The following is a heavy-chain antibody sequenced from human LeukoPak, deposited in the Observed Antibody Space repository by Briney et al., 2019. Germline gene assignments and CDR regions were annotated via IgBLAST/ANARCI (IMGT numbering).Heavy chain of an antibody. V-gene: IGHV4-38-2*02. CDR1: GYSISSGYY. D-gene: IGHD3-10*01. J-gene: IGHJ6*02. CDR2: IYHSGST. Sequence: PSETLSLTCAVSGYSISSGYYWGWIRQPPGKGLEWIGSIYHSGSTYYNPSLKSRVTISVDTSKNQFSLKLNSVTPEDTAVYYCARDGVWFGELSYYYYGMDVWGQGTTVTVSS. CDR3: ARDGVWFGELSYYYYGMDV.